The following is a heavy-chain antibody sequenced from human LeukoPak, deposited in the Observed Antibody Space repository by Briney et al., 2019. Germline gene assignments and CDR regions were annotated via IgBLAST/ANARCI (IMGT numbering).Heavy chain of an antibody. CDR1: GFTFSNAW. CDR3: TRPGAYCGGDCFDAFDI. D-gene: IGHD2-21*02. Sequence: GGSLRLSCAASGFTFSNAWMSWVRQAPGKGLEWVGRIKSKTDGGTTDYAAPVKGRFTISRDDSKNTLYLQMNSLKTEDTAVYYCTRPGAYCGGDCFDAFDIWGQGTMVTVSS. CDR2: IKSKTDGGTT. J-gene: IGHJ3*02. V-gene: IGHV3-15*01.